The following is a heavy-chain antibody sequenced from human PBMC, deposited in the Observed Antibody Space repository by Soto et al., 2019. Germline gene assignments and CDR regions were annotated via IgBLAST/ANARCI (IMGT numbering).Heavy chain of an antibody. D-gene: IGHD1-26*01. Sequence: ASVKVSCKASGYTFTSYGISWVRQAPGQGLEWMGWISAYNGNTNYAQKLQGRVTMTTDTSTSTAYMELRSLRSDDTAVYYCARDERRELLLIRQNAYYYYGMDVWGQGTTVTVSS. CDR1: GYTFTSYG. CDR3: ARDERRELLLIRQNAYYYYGMDV. J-gene: IGHJ6*02. CDR2: ISAYNGNT. V-gene: IGHV1-18*01.